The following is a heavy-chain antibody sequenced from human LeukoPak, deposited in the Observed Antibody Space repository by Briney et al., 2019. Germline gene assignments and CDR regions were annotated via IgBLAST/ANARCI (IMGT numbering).Heavy chain of an antibody. V-gene: IGHV4-61*08. D-gene: IGHD6-19*01. CDR1: GGSISSGGYY. CDR2: IYYSGST. CDR3: ARVERQSGWYYFDY. Sequence: SETLSLTCTVSGGSISSGGYYWSWIRQPPGKGLEWIGYIYYSGSTNYNPSLKSRVTISVDTSKNQFSLKLSSVTAADTAVYYCARVERQSGWYYFDYWGQGTLVTVSS. J-gene: IGHJ4*02.